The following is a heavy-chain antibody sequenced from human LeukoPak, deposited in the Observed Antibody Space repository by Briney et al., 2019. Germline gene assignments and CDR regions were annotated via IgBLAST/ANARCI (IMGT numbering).Heavy chain of an antibody. D-gene: IGHD3-10*01. Sequence: PGRSLRLSCAASGFTFSSYAMHWVRQAPGKGLEWVAVISYDGSNKYYADSVKGRFTISRDNSKNTLYLQMNSLRAEDTAVYYCASGPAGFMQSSYYYYYMDVWGKGTTVTVSS. CDR2: ISYDGSNK. J-gene: IGHJ6*03. CDR1: GFTFSSYA. V-gene: IGHV3-30-3*01. CDR3: ASGPAGFMQSSYYYYYMDV.